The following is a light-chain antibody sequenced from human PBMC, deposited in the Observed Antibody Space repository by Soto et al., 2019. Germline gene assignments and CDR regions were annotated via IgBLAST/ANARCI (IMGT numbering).Light chain of an antibody. J-gene: IGKJ4*01. CDR2: GAS. CDR1: QSVSSSY. CDR3: QQYGSPLT. V-gene: IGKV3-20*01. Sequence: EIVLMQSPGTLSLSPGERATLSCRASQSVSSSYLAWYQQKPGQAPRRLIYGASSRATGIPDRFSGSGSGTDFTLTISRLEPEDFAVYYCQQYGSPLTFGGGTKVEIK.